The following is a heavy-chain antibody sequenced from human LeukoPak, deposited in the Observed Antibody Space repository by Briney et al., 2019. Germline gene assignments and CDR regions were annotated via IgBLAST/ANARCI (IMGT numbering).Heavy chain of an antibody. Sequence: SETLSLTCSVSGGSISSSNYYWGWIRQPPGKGLEWIGSIYYSGSTYYNPSLKSRVTISVDTSKNQFSLKLSSVTAADTAVYYCAKIGGSSVYWGQGTLVTVSS. D-gene: IGHD3-16*01. V-gene: IGHV4-39*07. CDR1: GGSISSSNYY. CDR3: AKIGGSSVY. J-gene: IGHJ4*02. CDR2: IYYSGST.